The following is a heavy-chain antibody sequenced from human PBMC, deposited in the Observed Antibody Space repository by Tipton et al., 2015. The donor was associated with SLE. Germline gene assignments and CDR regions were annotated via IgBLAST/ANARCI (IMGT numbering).Heavy chain of an antibody. CDR3: ARAPIYYETSGPESGLDV. V-gene: IGHV4-34*01. Sequence: TLSLTCAVYGGSFSDYYWSWIRQSPGKGLEWLGDIYHSGTTKYNPSLKSRVTISVDKSKNQFSLKLTSVTAADTALYSCARAPIYYETSGPESGLDVWGLGTTVTVSS. D-gene: IGHD3-22*01. CDR1: GGSFSDYY. CDR2: IYHSGTT. J-gene: IGHJ6*02.